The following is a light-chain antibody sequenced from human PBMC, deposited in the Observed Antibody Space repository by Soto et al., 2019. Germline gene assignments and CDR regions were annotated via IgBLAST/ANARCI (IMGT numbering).Light chain of an antibody. Sequence: EIVMTQSPATLSVSPGERATLSCRASQSVSSKLAWYQQKPGRAPRLLIYGASTRATGIPARFSGSGSGTEFTLTISSLQSEDFAIYYCQQYNNWPPITFGQGTRLEIK. CDR2: GAS. CDR1: QSVSSK. V-gene: IGKV3-15*01. J-gene: IGKJ5*01. CDR3: QQYNNWPPIT.